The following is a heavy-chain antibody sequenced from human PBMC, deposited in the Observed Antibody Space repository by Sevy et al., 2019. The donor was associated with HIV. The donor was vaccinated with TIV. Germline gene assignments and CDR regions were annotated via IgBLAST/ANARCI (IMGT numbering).Heavy chain of an antibody. CDR1: GFTFSSYA. V-gene: IGHV3-23*01. CDR2: ISGRGDTT. CDR3: AKDRRYGDIGLFDY. Sequence: GESLKISCAASGFTFSSYAMSWVRQAPGKGLEWVSVISGRGDTTYYADSVKGRFTLSRDNSKNTLYLQMNSLRVDDTAVYYCAKDRRYGDIGLFDYWGQGTLVTVSS. J-gene: IGHJ4*02. D-gene: IGHD4-17*01.